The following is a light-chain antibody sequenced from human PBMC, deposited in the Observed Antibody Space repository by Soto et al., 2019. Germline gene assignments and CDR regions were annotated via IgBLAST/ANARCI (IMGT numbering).Light chain of an antibody. CDR1: SSDVGDYNY. CDR3: SSYASSSSLEV. CDR2: DVS. J-gene: IGLJ1*01. Sequence: QSALTQPASVSGSPGQSITISCTGTSSDVGDYNYVSWFQQHPGKAPKLMIYDVSSRPSGISNRFSGSKSGNTASLTISGLQAEDEADYYCSSYASSSSLEVFGSGTKLTVL. V-gene: IGLV2-14*03.